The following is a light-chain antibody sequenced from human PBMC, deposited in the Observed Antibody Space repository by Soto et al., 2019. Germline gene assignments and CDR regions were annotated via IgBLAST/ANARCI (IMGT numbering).Light chain of an antibody. CDR3: AAWDDRVSGYV. CDR2: RNN. J-gene: IGLJ1*01. V-gene: IGLV1-47*01. CDR1: SSNIGSNY. Sequence: QSVLTQPPSASGTPGQRVTISCSGSSSNIGSNYVYWYQQLPGTAPKLLIYRNNQRPSGVPDRFSGSKSGTSASLAISGLRSEDEADYYCAAWDDRVSGYVFGTGTKVTVL.